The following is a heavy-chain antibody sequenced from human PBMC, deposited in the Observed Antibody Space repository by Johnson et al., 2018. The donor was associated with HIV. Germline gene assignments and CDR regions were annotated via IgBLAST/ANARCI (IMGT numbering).Heavy chain of an antibody. Sequence: VQLVESGGGVVQPGRSLRLSCAASGFTFSSYGMHWVRQAPGQGLEWVAFIRYDGSNKYYADSVKGRFTISRDNSKNTLYLQMNSLRAEDTAVYYCAKDTIAGVKGDSLIWGQGTMVTVSS. CDR2: IRYDGSNK. CDR3: AKDTIAGVKGDSLI. D-gene: IGHD3-9*01. J-gene: IGHJ3*02. CDR1: GFTFSSYG. V-gene: IGHV3-30*02.